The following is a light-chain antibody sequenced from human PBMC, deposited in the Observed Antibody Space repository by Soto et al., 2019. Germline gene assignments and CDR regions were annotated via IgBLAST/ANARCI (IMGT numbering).Light chain of an antibody. J-gene: IGLJ2*01. Sequence: QSALTQPRSVSGSPGQSVTISCTGTSSDVGGYNYVSWYQQYPGKAPKLMIYDVGNRPSGVPDRFSGSKSGTTASLTISGLQAEDEADYYCCSYAGSNNLVFGGGIKVTVL. CDR1: SSDVGGYNY. V-gene: IGLV2-11*01. CDR3: CSYAGSNNLV. CDR2: DVG.